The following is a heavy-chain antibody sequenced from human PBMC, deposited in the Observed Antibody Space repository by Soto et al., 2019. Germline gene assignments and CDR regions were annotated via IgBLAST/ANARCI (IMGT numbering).Heavy chain of an antibody. J-gene: IGHJ4*02. CDR1: GGSFSGYY. V-gene: IGHV4-34*01. CDR3: APPEGVLITGTTSDDY. Sequence: SETLSLTCAVYGGSFSGYYWSWIRQPPGKGLEWIGEINHSGSTNYNPSLRSRVTISVDTSKNQFSLKLSSVTAADTAVYYCAPPEGVLITGTTSDDYWGQGTLVTVSS. CDR2: INHSGST. D-gene: IGHD1-20*01.